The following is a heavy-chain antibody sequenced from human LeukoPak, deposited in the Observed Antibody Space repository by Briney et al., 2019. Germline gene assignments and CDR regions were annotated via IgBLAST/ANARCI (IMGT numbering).Heavy chain of an antibody. Sequence: PSETLSLTCAVSGGSISSGGYSWSWIRQPPGKGLEWIGYIYHSGSTYYNPSLKSRVTISVDRSKNQFSLKLSSVTAADTAVYYCARGGGATGPHFGFDYWGQGTLVTVSS. V-gene: IGHV4-30-2*01. D-gene: IGHD1-26*01. CDR3: ARGGGATGPHFGFDY. CDR1: GGSISSGGYS. J-gene: IGHJ4*02. CDR2: IYHSGST.